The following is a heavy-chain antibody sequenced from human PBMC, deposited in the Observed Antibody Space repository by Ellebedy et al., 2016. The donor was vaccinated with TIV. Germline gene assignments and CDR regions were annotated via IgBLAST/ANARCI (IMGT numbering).Heavy chain of an antibody. CDR1: GFTFSSYS. J-gene: IGHJ4*02. V-gene: IGHV3-48*02. CDR3: AREGIGMIGKAYDY. CDR2: ISSSSSTI. Sequence: GESLKISXAASGFTFSSYSMNWVRQAPGKGLEWVSYISSSSSTIYYADSVKGRFTISRDNAKDSLYLQMNSLRDEDTAVYYCAREGIGMIGKAYDYWGQGTLVTVSS. D-gene: IGHD3-22*01.